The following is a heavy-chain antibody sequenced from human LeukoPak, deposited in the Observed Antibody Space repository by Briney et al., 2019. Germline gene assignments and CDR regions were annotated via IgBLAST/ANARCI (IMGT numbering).Heavy chain of an antibody. CDR3: ARSGAYYYDSSGYYAVGY. CDR2: ISAYNGNT. J-gene: IGHJ4*02. CDR1: GYTFTSYG. V-gene: IGHV1-18*01. Sequence: ASVKVSCKASGYTFTSYGISWVRQAPGQGLEWMGWISAYNGNTNYAQKLQGRVTMTTDTSTSTAYMELRSMRSDDRAVYYCARSGAYYYDSSGYYAVGYWGQGTLVTVSS. D-gene: IGHD3-22*01.